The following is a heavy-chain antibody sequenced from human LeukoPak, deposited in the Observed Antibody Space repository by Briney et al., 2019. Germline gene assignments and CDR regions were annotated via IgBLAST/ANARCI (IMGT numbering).Heavy chain of an antibody. J-gene: IGHJ4*02. V-gene: IGHV4-59*01. CDR1: GGSISNYY. CDR3: ASGGSFDY. Sequence: SETLSLTCTVSGGSISNYYWSWLRQPPGKGLEWIGYIYYSGSTNYNSSLKSRVTISVDTSKNQFSLKLSSVTAADTAVYYCASGGSFDYWGQGTLVTVSS. CDR2: IYYSGST.